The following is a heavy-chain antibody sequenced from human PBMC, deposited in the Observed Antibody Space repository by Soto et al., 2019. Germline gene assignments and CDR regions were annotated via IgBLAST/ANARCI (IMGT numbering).Heavy chain of an antibody. D-gene: IGHD6-6*01. CDR1: GFTFSSYA. V-gene: IGHV3-30-3*01. Sequence: QVQLVESGGGVVQPGRSLRLSCAASGFTFSSYAMHWVRQAPGKGLEWVAVISYDGSNKYYADSVKGRFTISRDNSKNTLYLQMTSRRPEDRGVCYCARGGQLGRSYYYSCGMDVWGIGTTVTVSS. J-gene: IGHJ6*04. CDR3: ARGGQLGRSYYYSCGMDV. CDR2: ISYDGSNK.